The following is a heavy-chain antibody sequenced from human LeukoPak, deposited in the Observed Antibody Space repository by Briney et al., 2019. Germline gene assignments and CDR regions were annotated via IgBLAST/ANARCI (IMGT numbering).Heavy chain of an antibody. D-gene: IGHD3-3*01. CDR3: AKAIILLTYYYMDV. Sequence: PGGSLRLSCAASGFTFSSYAMSWVRQAPGKGLEWVSAISGSGGSTYYADSVKGRFTISRDNSKNTLYVQMNSLRAEDTAVYYCAKAIILLTYYYMDVWGRGTTVTVSS. CDR2: ISGSGGST. J-gene: IGHJ6*03. CDR1: GFTFSSYA. V-gene: IGHV3-23*01.